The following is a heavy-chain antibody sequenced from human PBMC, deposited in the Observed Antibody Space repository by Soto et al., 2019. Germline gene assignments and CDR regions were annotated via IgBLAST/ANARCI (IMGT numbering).Heavy chain of an antibody. J-gene: IGHJ5*02. Sequence: PGGSLRLSCAASGFGFSTHALTWVRQAPGKGLEWLSSITNTGLTTHYADSVKGRFTISRENSRNTLHLQMNNLRVDDTAIYYSAKGLHYGDTKHIDHWGQGTLVTVSS. CDR3: AKGLHYGDTKHIDH. CDR1: GFGFSTHA. V-gene: IGHV3-23*01. D-gene: IGHD4-17*01. CDR2: ITNTGLTT.